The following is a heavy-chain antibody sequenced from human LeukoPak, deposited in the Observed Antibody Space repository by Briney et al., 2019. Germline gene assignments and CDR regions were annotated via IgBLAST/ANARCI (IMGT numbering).Heavy chain of an antibody. Sequence: ASVKVSCKASGYTFTSYDINWVRQATGQGLEWMGWMNPNSGNTGNAQKFQGRVTMTRNTSIGTAYMELSSLRSEDTAVYYCARGRRDSRQFDYWGQETLVTVSS. CDR1: GYTFTSYD. CDR3: ARGRRDSRQFDY. J-gene: IGHJ4*02. D-gene: IGHD3-10*01. V-gene: IGHV1-8*01. CDR2: MNPNSGNT.